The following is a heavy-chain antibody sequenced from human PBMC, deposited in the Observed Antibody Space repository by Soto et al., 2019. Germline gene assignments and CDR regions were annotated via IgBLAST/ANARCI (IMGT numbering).Heavy chain of an antibody. V-gene: IGHV1-3*01. CDR1: VSAFTSYA. CDR3: ARDPYYYGSGRAMDV. CDR2: INAGNGIT. J-gene: IGHJ6*02. D-gene: IGHD3-10*01. Sequence: ASVQVSCKASVSAFTSYAMHWVGQAPGQRLEWMGWINAGNGITKYSQKFQGRVTITMDTSASTAYMELSSLRSEDTALYYCARDPYYYGSGRAMDVWGPGXTVTVYS.